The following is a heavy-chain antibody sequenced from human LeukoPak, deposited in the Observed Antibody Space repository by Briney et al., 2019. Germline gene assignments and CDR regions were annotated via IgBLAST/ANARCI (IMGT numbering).Heavy chain of an antibody. V-gene: IGHV3-30-3*01. Sequence: SGGSLRLSCAASGFTFGSYAMHWVRQAPGKGLEWVAVISYDGSNKYYADSVKGRFTISRDSSKNTLYLQMNSLRAEDTAVYYCARDPSSGYYYYFDYWGQGTLVTVSS. CDR3: ARDPSSGYYYYFDY. CDR1: GFTFGSYA. CDR2: ISYDGSNK. D-gene: IGHD3-22*01. J-gene: IGHJ4*02.